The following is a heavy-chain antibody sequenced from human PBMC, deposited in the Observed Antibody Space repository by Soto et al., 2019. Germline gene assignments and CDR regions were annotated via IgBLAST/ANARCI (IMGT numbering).Heavy chain of an antibody. Sequence: QVQLQESGPGLVKPSQTLSLTCTVSGGSISSGGYYWSWIRQHPGKVLEWIGYIYYSGSTYYNPSLKSRVNITVDTSKNQFSLKLSSVTAADTAVYYCARGAPTVSMDVWGQGTTVTVSS. CDR1: GGSISSGGYY. CDR3: ARGAPTVSMDV. V-gene: IGHV4-31*03. D-gene: IGHD4-17*01. CDR2: IYYSGST. J-gene: IGHJ6*02.